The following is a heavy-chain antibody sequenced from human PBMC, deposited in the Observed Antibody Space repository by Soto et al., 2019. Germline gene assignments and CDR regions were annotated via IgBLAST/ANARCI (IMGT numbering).Heavy chain of an antibody. Sequence: EVQLVESGGGLVQPGGSLRLSCAVSGLTFSNYWMNWVRQAPGKGLVWVSRINSEGSSTDYADSVKGRFTISRDNAKNTLYLEMNSLRAEDTAVYYCGRGGRIVAAASVDWGQGTLVTVSS. D-gene: IGHD6-25*01. V-gene: IGHV3-74*01. J-gene: IGHJ4*02. CDR3: GRGGRIVAAASVD. CDR2: INSEGSST. CDR1: GLTFSNYW.